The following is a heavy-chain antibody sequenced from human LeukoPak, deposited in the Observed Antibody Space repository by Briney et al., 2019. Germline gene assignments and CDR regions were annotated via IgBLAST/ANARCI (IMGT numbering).Heavy chain of an antibody. J-gene: IGHJ4*02. CDR3: AREASSSRYFDILTGASSPDY. CDR1: GGSISSGPYY. CDR2: IYISGNT. Sequence: SETLSLTCTVSGGSISSGPYYWSWIRQPAGKGLEWIGRIYISGNTNYNPSLKSRVTISVDKSKNQFSLKLNSVTAADTAVYYCAREASSSRYFDILTGASSPDYWGQGTLVTVSS. V-gene: IGHV4-61*02. D-gene: IGHD3-9*01.